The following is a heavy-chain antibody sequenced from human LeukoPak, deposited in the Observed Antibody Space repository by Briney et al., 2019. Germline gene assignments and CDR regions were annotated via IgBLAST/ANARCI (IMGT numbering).Heavy chain of an antibody. J-gene: IGHJ6*03. V-gene: IGHV3-11*04. Sequence: GGSLRLSCPASGFTFSDYYMSWIRQAPGKGLEWVSYISSSGSTIYYADSVKGRFTISRDNAKNSLYLQMNSLRAEDTAVYYCARRSRDSGYERYYYYYYMDVWGKGTTVTVSS. CDR1: GFTFSDYY. CDR2: ISSSGSTI. D-gene: IGHD5-12*01. CDR3: ARRSRDSGYERYYYYYYMDV.